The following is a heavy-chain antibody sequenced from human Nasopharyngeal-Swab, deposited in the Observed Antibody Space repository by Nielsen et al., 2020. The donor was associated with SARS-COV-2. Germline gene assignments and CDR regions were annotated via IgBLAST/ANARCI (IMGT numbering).Heavy chain of an antibody. CDR3: AGSFLGY. CDR2: ITRKSDGGTT. D-gene: IGHD1-26*01. CDR1: GFSFSNAW. V-gene: IGHV3-15*01. J-gene: IGHJ4*02. Sequence: GESLQISCAVSGFSFSNAWMSWARQVPGKGLEWVAHITRKSDGGTTRYTAPVKDRFTISRDDSQDTVYLQMNNLQIEDTAVYYCAGSFLGYWGQGTLVTVSS.